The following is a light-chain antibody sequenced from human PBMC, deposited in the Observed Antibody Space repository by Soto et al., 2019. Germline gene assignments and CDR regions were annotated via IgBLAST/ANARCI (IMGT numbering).Light chain of an antibody. CDR3: SSYTAFSTWV. CDR1: SNDVGGYNY. V-gene: IGLV2-14*01. J-gene: IGLJ3*02. Sequence: QSVLTQPASVSGSPGQSITISCTGTSNDVGGYNYVSWYQQHPGKAPQLIIYEVSNRPSGVSHRFSGSKSGDTASLTISGLHAEDGADYYCSSYTAFSTWVFGGGTKVTVL. CDR2: EVS.